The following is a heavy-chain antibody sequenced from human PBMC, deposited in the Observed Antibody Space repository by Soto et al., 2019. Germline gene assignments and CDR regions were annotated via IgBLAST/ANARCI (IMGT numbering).Heavy chain of an antibody. CDR3: VKAPVAAPTNAYFDY. J-gene: IGHJ4*02. CDR1: GFTFSSYA. CDR2: ISSNGGST. D-gene: IGHD6-6*01. V-gene: IGHV3-64D*06. Sequence: GGSMRLSCSASGFTFSSYAMHWVRQAPGKGLEYVSAISSNGGSTYYADSVKGRFTISRDNSKNTLYLQMSSLRAEDTAVYYCVKAPVAAPTNAYFDYWGQGTLVTVSS.